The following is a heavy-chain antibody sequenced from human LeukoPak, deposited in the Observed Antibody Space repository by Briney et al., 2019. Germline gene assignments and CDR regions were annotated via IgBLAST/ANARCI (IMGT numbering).Heavy chain of an antibody. V-gene: IGHV4-34*01. CDR3: ARGNILSGYCFDF. D-gene: IGHD3-9*01. J-gene: IGHJ4*02. Sequence: SETLPLTGAVYGGSITGYYWSWIRQPPGKGLEGVGEIHYTGATSYNPSLKSRATISIDTSKNQVSLKLSSLTAADTAVYYCARGNILSGYCFDFWGQGALVTVSS. CDR1: GGSITGYY. CDR2: IHYTGAT.